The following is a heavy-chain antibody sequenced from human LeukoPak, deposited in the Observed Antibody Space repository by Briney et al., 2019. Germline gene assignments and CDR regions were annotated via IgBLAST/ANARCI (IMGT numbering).Heavy chain of an antibody. CDR3: ARDLSGADAFDI. CDR2: IYCSGST. D-gene: IGHD3-10*01. CDR1: GGSISSYY. V-gene: IGHV4-59*01. Sequence: SETLSLTCTVSGGSISSYYWSWIRQPPGKGLEWIGYIYCSGSTNYNPSLKSRVTISVDTSKNQFSLKLSSVTAADTAVYYCARDLSGADAFDIWGQGTMVTVSS. J-gene: IGHJ3*02.